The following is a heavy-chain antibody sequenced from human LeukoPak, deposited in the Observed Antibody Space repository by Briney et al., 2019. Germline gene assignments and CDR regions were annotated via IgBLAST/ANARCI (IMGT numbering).Heavy chain of an antibody. V-gene: IGHV2-5*02. CDR2: IYWDDDK. Sequence: SGPTLLQPTQTLTLTCTFSGFSLTTTGVGVGWIRQPPGKALEWLAFIYWDDDKRYRPSLKRRLTVTKATSSNQVVLTLTNMDLVDTGPYYCAHRLHDRSGFWDQVSFDIWGQGTMVTVSS. D-gene: IGHD3-22*01. J-gene: IGHJ3*02. CDR3: AHRLHDRSGFWDQVSFDI. CDR1: GFSLTTTGVG.